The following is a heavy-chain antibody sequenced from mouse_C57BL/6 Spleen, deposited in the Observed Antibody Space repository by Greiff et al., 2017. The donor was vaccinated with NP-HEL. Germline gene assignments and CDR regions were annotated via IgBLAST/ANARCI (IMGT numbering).Heavy chain of an antibody. J-gene: IGHJ2*01. CDR3: TALLYFDY. CDR1: GFTFSNYW. CDR2: IRLKSDNYAT. V-gene: IGHV6-3*01. Sequence: EVQLVESGGGLVQPGGSMKLSCVASGFTFSNYWMNWVRQSPEKGLEWVAQIRLKSDNYATHYAESVKGRFTISRDDSKSSVYLQMNNLRAEDTGIYYCTALLYFDYWGQGTTLTVSS.